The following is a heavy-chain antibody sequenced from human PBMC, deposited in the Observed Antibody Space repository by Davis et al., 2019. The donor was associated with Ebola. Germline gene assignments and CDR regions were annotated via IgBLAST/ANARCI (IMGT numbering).Heavy chain of an antibody. CDR2: INYSGST. J-gene: IGHJ5*02. V-gene: IGHV4-39*07. CDR3: ATVAGSRGSRYFDP. D-gene: IGHD2-15*01. CDR1: GGSISTTTYY. Sequence: PSETLSLTCTVSGGSISTTTYYWGWIRQPPGKGLEWIGSINYSGSTYYNPSLKSRVTISVDTSKNHFSLSLGSVTAADTAVYYCATVAGSRGSRYFDPWGQGTLVTVSS.